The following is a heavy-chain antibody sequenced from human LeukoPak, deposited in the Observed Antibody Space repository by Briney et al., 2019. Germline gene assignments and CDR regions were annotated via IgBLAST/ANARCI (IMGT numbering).Heavy chain of an antibody. CDR2: IFDSGST. CDR1: GGSISGYY. V-gene: IGHV4-59*08. D-gene: IGHD5-18*01. CDR3: ARRPLISYGSPYGMDV. J-gene: IGHJ6*02. Sequence: SETLSLTCTVSGGSISGYYWSWIRQPPGKGLEWIAYIFDSGSTNYNPSLKSRVTISVDTSKNQFSLRLNSVTAADTAVYYCARRPLISYGSPYGMDVWGQGTTVTVSS.